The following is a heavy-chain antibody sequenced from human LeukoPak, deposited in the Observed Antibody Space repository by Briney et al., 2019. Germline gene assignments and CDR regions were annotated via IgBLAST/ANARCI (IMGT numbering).Heavy chain of an antibody. CDR2: IYHSGST. J-gene: IGHJ4*02. CDR3: ARGGGGDYFDY. V-gene: IGHV4-30-2*01. CDR1: GGSISSGGYS. Sequence: SQTLSLTCAVSGGSISSGGYSWSWLRQPPGKGLEWIGYIYHSGSTYYNPSLKSRVTISVDRSKNQFSLKLSSVTAADTAVYYCARGGGGDYFDYWGQGTLVTVSS. D-gene: IGHD3-16*01.